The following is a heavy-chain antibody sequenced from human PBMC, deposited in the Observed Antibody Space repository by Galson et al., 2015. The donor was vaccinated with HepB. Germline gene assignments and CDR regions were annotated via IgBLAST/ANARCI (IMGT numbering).Heavy chain of an antibody. D-gene: IGHD3-3*01. CDR3: AGNLDVGFLEWFGPDY. CDR1: GFTFSDYY. J-gene: IGHJ4*02. V-gene: IGHV3-11*06. CDR2: ISSSSSYT. Sequence: SLRLSCAASGFTFSDYYMSWIRQASGKGLEWVSYISSSSSYTNYADSVKGRFTISRDNAKNSLYLQMNSLRAEDTAVYYCAGNLDVGFLEWFGPDYWGQGTLVTVSS.